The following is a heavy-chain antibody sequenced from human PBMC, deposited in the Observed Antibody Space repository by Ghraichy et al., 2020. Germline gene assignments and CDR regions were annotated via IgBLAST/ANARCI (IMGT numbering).Heavy chain of an antibody. V-gene: IGHV1-69*13. Sequence: SVKVSCKASGGTFSSYAISWVRQAPGQGLEWMGGIIPIFGTANYAQKFQGRVTITADESTSTAYMELSSLRSEDTAVYYCARDLGSSSSPYYYYYGMDVWGQGTTVTVSS. D-gene: IGHD6-6*01. CDR1: GGTFSSYA. J-gene: IGHJ6*02. CDR3: ARDLGSSSSPYYYYYGMDV. CDR2: IIPIFGTA.